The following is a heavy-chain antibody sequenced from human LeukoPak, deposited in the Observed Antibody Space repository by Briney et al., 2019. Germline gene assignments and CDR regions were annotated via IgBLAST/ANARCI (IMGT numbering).Heavy chain of an antibody. CDR1: GGSSSGYY. J-gene: IGHJ5*02. CDR2: INHSGST. V-gene: IGHV4-34*01. Sequence: SETLSLTCAVYGGSSSGYYWSWIRQPPGKGLEWIGEINHSGSTSYNPSLKSRVTISVDTSKNQFSLKLSSVTAADTAVYYCARGGECTNGVCLNWFDPWGQGTLVTVSS. D-gene: IGHD2-8*01. CDR3: ARGGECTNGVCLNWFDP.